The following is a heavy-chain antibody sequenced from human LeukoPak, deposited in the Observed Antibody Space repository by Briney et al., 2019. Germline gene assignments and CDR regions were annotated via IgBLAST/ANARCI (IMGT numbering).Heavy chain of an antibody. V-gene: IGHV3-23*01. CDR2: ISGSGGST. CDR1: GFTFSSYE. D-gene: IGHD3-9*01. CDR3: AKRGVYYDILTGQFEY. Sequence: PGGSLRLSCAASGFTFSSYEMNWVRQAPGKGLEWVSGISGSGGSTYYAESVKGRFTISRDNSKNTLYLQMNSLRAEDTAVYYCAKRGVYYDILTGQFEYWGQGTLVTVSS. J-gene: IGHJ4*02.